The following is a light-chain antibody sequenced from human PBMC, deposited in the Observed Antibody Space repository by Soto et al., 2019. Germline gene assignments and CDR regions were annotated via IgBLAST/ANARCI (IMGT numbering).Light chain of an antibody. V-gene: IGKV3-15*01. CDR2: GAS. Sequence: EIEMTQSPATLSVSPGERATLSCRASQSVGSNLAWYQLKPGQAPRLLIYGASTRATGIPARFSGSGSGTDFTLTISSLPSEDFAIYFCQQYNNWPPDRTFGQGTKVEIK. CDR3: QQYNNWPPDRT. J-gene: IGKJ1*01. CDR1: QSVGSN.